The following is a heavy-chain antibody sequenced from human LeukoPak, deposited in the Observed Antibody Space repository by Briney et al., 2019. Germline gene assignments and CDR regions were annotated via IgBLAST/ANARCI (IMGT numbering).Heavy chain of an antibody. CDR3: AKNYYYDNTGYWGAFDI. CDR1: GYTFTGYY. J-gene: IGHJ3*02. D-gene: IGHD3-22*01. Sequence: ASVKVSCKASGYTFTGYYMHWVRQAPGQGLEWMGWISTYNGKRNYAQKFQDRVTMTTDTSTSTAYMELRSLRSDDTAIYHCAKNYYYDNTGYWGAFDIWGQGTMATVSS. V-gene: IGHV1-18*04. CDR2: ISTYNGKR.